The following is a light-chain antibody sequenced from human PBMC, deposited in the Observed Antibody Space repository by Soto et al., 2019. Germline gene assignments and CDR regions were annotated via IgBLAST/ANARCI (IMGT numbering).Light chain of an antibody. V-gene: IGLV1-51*01. CDR2: DND. CDR1: SSNIGNNY. CDR3: ATWDSSLSAGV. Sequence: QSVLTQPPSVSAAPGQKVTISCSGSSSNIGNNYVFWYQQLPGTAPKLLIYDNDKRPSGIPDRFSGSKSGTSATLGITGLLTGDEADYYCATWDSSLSAGVFGGGTKLTVL. J-gene: IGLJ2*01.